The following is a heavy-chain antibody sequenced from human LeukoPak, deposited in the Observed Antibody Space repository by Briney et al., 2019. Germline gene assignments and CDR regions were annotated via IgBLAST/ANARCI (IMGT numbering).Heavy chain of an antibody. CDR1: GGSISSYY. V-gene: IGHV4-59*01. CDR2: IYYSGST. J-gene: IGHJ4*02. Sequence: SETLSLTCSVSGGSISSYYWSWIRQPPGKGLEWIGYIYYSGSTNYNPSLKSRVTISVDTSENQLSLKLSSVTAADTAVYYCARAHSSSWYMDYWGQRTLVTVSS. CDR3: ARAHSSSWYMDY. D-gene: IGHD6-13*01.